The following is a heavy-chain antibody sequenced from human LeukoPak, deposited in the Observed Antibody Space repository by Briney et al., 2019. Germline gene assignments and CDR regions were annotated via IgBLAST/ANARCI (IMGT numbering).Heavy chain of an antibody. CDR2: IKQDGSEK. Sequence: GGSLRLSCAASGFTFRKYWLHWVRQAPGKGLEWVANIKQDGSEKYYVDSVKGRFTISGDNAKNSLYLQMNSLRAEDTAVYYCASQEDAYYDFWSGYYTSPPFDYWGQGTLVTVSS. D-gene: IGHD3-3*01. CDR1: GFTFRKYW. J-gene: IGHJ4*02. CDR3: ASQEDAYYDFWSGYYTSPPFDY. V-gene: IGHV3-7*01.